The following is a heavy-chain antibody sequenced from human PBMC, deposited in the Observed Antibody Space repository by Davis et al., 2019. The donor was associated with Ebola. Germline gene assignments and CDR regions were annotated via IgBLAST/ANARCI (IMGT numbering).Heavy chain of an antibody. CDR3: ARHAYEYDFWSGYYPFDY. J-gene: IGHJ4*02. CDR1: TFSSYA. Sequence: TFSSYAMSWVRQAPGKGLEWIGSIYYSGSTYYNPSLKSRVTISVDTSKNQFSLKLSSVTAADTAVYYCARHAYEYDFWSGYYPFDYWSQGTLVTVSS. CDR2: IYYSGST. D-gene: IGHD3-3*01. V-gene: IGHV4-39*01.